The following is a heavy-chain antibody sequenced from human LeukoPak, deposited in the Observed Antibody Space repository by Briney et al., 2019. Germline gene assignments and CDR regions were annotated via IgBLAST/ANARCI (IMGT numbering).Heavy chain of an antibody. Sequence: SETLSLTCAVYGGSFSGYYCSWIRQPPGKGLEWIGEINHSGSTNYNPSLKSRVTISVDTSKNQFSLKLSSVTAADTAVYCCARGGWSGDYWGQGTLVTVSS. D-gene: IGHD1-26*01. V-gene: IGHV4-34*01. CDR2: INHSGST. CDR1: GGSFSGYY. J-gene: IGHJ4*02. CDR3: ARGGWSGDY.